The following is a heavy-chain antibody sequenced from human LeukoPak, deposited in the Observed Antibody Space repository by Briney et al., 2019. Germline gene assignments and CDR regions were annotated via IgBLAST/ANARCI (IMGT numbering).Heavy chain of an antibody. CDR2: IYPGDSDT. CDR3: ARSDSLYVWGSYRPYIDAFDI. V-gene: IGHV5-51*01. CDR1: GYSFTSYW. Sequence: PGESLKISCKGSGYSFTSYWIGWVRQMPGKGLEWMGIIYPGDSDTRYSPSFQGQVTISADKSISTAYLQWSSLKASDTAMYYCARSDSLYVWGSYRPYIDAFDIWGQGTMVTVSS. J-gene: IGHJ3*02. D-gene: IGHD3-16*02.